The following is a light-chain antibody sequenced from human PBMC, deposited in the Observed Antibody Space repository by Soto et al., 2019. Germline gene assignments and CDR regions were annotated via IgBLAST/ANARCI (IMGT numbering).Light chain of an antibody. Sequence: DIHMTQTPSFLSASVGDRVTITCRPSQAVPNNMAWYQQKPGQPPKLLIYEESTLHSGVPSRFSGRKSGTQFTLTIDRLQPEDFATYNCQQVKTYPLTFGGGTKVEIK. CDR2: EES. CDR1: QAVPNN. V-gene: IGKV1-9*01. CDR3: QQVKTYPLT. J-gene: IGKJ4*01.